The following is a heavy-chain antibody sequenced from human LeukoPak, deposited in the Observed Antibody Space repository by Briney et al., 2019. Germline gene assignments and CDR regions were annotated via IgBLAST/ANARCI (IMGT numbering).Heavy chain of an antibody. Sequence: ASVKDSCKASGYTFTTYGITWVRQAPGQGLEWMGWISAYNGNTNYAQKFQGRVTMTIDTSTSTAYMELRSLKSDDTAVYYCARVWGHYYDSSGYSDFDYWGQGTLVTVSS. CDR3: ARVWGHYYDSSGYSDFDY. J-gene: IGHJ4*02. CDR1: GYTFTTYG. V-gene: IGHV1-18*01. D-gene: IGHD3-22*01. CDR2: ISAYNGNT.